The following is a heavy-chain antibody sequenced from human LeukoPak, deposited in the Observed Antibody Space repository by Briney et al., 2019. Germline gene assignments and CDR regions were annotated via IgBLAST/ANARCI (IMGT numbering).Heavy chain of an antibody. V-gene: IGHV4-39*07. CDR2: IYYSGST. Sequence: SETLSLTCTVSGGSISSSSYYWGWIRQPPGKGLEWIGSIYYSGSTNYNPSLKSRVTISVDTSKNQFSLKLSSVTAADTAVYYCARGDGRWFDPWGQGTLVTVSS. D-gene: IGHD1-26*01. CDR3: ARGDGRWFDP. J-gene: IGHJ5*02. CDR1: GGSISSSSYY.